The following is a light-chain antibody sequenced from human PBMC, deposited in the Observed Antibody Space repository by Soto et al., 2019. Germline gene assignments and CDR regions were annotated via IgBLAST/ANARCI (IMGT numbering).Light chain of an antibody. J-gene: IGKJ1*01. Sequence: EIVFTQSPGTLSLSPGERATLSCRASQSVSSNYFSGCQQKPGHAPRLLIYAASIRATGIPDRFSGSGSGTYFTLTIIRLEPEDFAVYYCQQYGNSPWTFGQGTKVEI. CDR3: QQYGNSPWT. V-gene: IGKV3-20*01. CDR2: AAS. CDR1: QSVSSNY.